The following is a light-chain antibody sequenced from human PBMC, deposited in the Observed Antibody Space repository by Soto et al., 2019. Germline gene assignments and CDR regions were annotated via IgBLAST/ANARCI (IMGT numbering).Light chain of an antibody. CDR2: DND. V-gene: IGLV1-51*01. CDR3: ATWDSSLTAGV. J-gene: IGLJ2*01. CDR1: ISNIGNNF. Sequence: QSVLTQPPSVSAAPGQKVAISCSGNISNIGNNFVSWYQHLPGTAPKLLIYDNDKRFSHTPDRFSASKSGTSATLGITGLRTGDEATYYCATWDSSLTAGVFGGGTKLTVL.